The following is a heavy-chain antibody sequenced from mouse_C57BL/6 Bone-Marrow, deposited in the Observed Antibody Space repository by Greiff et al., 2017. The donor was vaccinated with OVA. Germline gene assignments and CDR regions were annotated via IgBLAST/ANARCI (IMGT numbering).Heavy chain of an antibody. CDR3: ATRGYDETWFAY. CDR2: INPNNGGT. Sequence: EVQLQQSGPELVKPGASVKMSCKASGYTFTDYNMHWVKQSHGKSLEWIGYINPNNGGTSYNQKFKGKATLTVNKSSSTAYMELRSLTSEDSAVYYCATRGYDETWFAYWGQGTLVTVSA. D-gene: IGHD2-2*01. J-gene: IGHJ3*01. CDR1: GYTFTDYN. V-gene: IGHV1-22*01.